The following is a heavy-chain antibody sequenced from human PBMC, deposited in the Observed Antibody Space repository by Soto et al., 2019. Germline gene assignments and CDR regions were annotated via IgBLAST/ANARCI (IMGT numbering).Heavy chain of an antibody. CDR2: ISRTGSLT. Sequence: QVQLVESGGGLVKPGGSLRLSCAASGFTFSDYYMSWIRQAPGKGLEWISYISRTGSLTYYAASVEGRFTISRDNAKNSLYLHMNSLRAEDTALYYCVRDKNYDYSTFDYWGQGTLVTVSS. V-gene: IGHV3-11*01. CDR1: GFTFSDYY. CDR3: VRDKNYDYSTFDY. J-gene: IGHJ4*02. D-gene: IGHD3-22*01.